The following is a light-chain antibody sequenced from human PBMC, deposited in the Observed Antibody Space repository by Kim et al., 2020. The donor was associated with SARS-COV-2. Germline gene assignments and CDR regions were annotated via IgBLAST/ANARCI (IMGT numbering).Light chain of an antibody. CDR1: KLGNKY. CDR3: QAWDRSTVV. V-gene: IGLV3-1*01. J-gene: IGLJ2*01. Sequence: SYELTQPPSVSVSPGQTASIACSGDKLGNKYASWYQQKPGQSPVLVIHQDNKRPSGIPERFSGSNSGNTATLTISETQAMDEADYYCQAWDRSTVVFGGGTQLTVL. CDR2: QDN.